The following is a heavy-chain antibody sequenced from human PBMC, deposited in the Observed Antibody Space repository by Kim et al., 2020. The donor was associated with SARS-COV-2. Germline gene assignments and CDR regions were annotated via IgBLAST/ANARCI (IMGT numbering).Heavy chain of an antibody. J-gene: IGHJ4*02. D-gene: IGHD5-18*01. V-gene: IGHV1-69*05. Sequence: NYARTFQGRVTMTTDESTRPAYTGVSSLRSEDTAVYYCARGNYGYDFFDYWGQGTLVTVSS. CDR3: ARGNYGYDFFDY.